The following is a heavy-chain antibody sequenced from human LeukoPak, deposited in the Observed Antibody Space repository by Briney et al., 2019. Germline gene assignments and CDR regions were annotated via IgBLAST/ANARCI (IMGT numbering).Heavy chain of an antibody. J-gene: IGHJ6*02. CDR2: ISGSGGST. CDR1: GFTVSSNY. V-gene: IGHV3-23*01. D-gene: IGHD2-8*02. CDR3: AAPGGYYYGMDV. Sequence: GGSLRLSCAASGFTVSSNYMSWVRQAPGKGLEWVSAISGSGGSTYYADSVKGRFTISRDNSKNTLYLQMNSLRAEDTAVYYCAAPGGYYYGMDVWGQGTTVTVSS.